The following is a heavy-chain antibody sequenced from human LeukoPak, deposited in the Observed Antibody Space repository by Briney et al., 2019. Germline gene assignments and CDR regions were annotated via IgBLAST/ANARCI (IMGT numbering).Heavy chain of an antibody. CDR2: IYYSGST. Sequence: SETLSLTCIVSGGSISSSNYYWGWIRQSPGKGLEWIGSIYYSGSTYYNPSLKSRVTISVDTSKNQFSLKLSSVTAADTAVYYCHGRNYYDSSGYRWFDPWGQGTLVTVSS. CDR1: GGSISSSNYY. CDR3: HGRNYYDSSGYRWFDP. V-gene: IGHV4-39*01. D-gene: IGHD3-22*01. J-gene: IGHJ5*02.